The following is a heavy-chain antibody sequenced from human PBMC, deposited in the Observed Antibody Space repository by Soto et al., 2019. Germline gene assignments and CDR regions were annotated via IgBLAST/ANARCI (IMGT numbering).Heavy chain of an antibody. CDR3: AKGWCSGGSCYLLRYYFDY. V-gene: IGHV3-30*18. Sequence: GGSLSLSCAASGFTFSSYGMHWVRQAPGKGLEWVAVISYDGSNKYYADSVKGRFTISRDNSKNTLYLQMNSLRAEDTAVYYCAKGWCSGGSCYLLRYYFDYWGQGTLVTVSS. D-gene: IGHD2-15*01. CDR2: ISYDGSNK. J-gene: IGHJ4*02. CDR1: GFTFSSYG.